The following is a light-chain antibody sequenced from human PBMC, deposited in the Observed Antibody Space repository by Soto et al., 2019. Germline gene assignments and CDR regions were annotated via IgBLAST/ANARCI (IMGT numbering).Light chain of an antibody. Sequence: EIVLTQSPDTLSLSPGERATLSCRASQSVASNQLAWYQHKPGQAPRLLIHGVFTRANGIPERFSGSGSGTDFTLTISRLEPEDFALYYCQQYGGSPQTFGQGTKVEIK. CDR1: QSVASNQ. J-gene: IGKJ1*01. CDR3: QQYGGSPQT. V-gene: IGKV3-20*01. CDR2: GVF.